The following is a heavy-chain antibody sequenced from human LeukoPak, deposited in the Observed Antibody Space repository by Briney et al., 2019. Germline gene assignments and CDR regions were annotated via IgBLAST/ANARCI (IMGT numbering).Heavy chain of an antibody. CDR3: ARVGYWFGELLPRYAFDY. V-gene: IGHV3-7*01. D-gene: IGHD3-10*01. J-gene: IGHJ4*02. CDR1: GFTFSSYW. CDR2: IKQDGSEK. Sequence: PGGSLRLSCAASGFTFSSYWMSWVRQAPGKGLEWVAHIKQDGSEKYYVDSVKGRFTISRDNAKNSLYLQMNSLRAEDTAVYYCARVGYWFGELLPRYAFDYWGQGTLVTVSS.